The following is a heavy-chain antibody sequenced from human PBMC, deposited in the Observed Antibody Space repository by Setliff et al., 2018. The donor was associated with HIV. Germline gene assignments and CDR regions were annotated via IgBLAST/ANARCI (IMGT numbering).Heavy chain of an antibody. J-gene: IGHJ4*02. CDR2: VYPSGST. CDR1: GGSISTTTYF. V-gene: IGHV4-61*09. D-gene: IGHD5-12*01. Sequence: SETLSLTCTVSGGSISTTTYFWTWIRQPAGKGLEWIGHVYPSGSTNYNPSLQSRVAISVDTSKNQFTLQLSSVTAADTAMYFCARDHGVATVVMDYWGQGMLVTSPQ. CDR3: ARDHGVATVVMDY.